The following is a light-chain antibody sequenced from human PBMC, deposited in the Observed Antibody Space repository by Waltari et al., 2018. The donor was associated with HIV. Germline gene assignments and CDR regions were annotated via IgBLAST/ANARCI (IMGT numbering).Light chain of an antibody. J-gene: IGLJ2*01. CDR2: EVS. CDR3: CSYVGVVNSFVL. V-gene: IGLV2-23*02. CDR1: SSNL. Sequence: QSALTQPASVSGSPGQSITTSCPATSSNLLSWYQQHPGKAPRLIIYEVSKRPSGVSDRFSASKSGNTASLTISGLQAEDEADYHCCSYVGVVNSFVLFGGGTKLTVL.